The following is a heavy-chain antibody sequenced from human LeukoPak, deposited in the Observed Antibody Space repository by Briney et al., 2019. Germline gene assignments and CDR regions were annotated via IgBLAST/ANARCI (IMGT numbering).Heavy chain of an antibody. CDR2: IYYSGST. V-gene: IGHV4-59*08. Sequence: PSETLSLTRTVSGASITSYYWSWIRQPPGKALEWIGYIYYSGSTNYNPSLKSRVTISVDTSKNQFSLKLSSVTAADTAVYYCARHGAAVGRGWFDPWGQGTLVTVSS. CDR3: ARHGAAVGRGWFDP. J-gene: IGHJ5*02. CDR1: GASITSYY. D-gene: IGHD6-13*01.